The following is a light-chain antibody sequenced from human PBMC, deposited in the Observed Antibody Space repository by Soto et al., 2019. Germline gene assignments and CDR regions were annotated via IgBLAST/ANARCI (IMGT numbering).Light chain of an antibody. CDR1: QGLVYSDGNTY. CDR2: KVS. J-gene: IGKJ1*01. CDR3: MQAAEFPWT. V-gene: IGKV2-24*01. Sequence: IVMTQTPLSSPVTLGQPASISCRSSQGLVYSDGNTYLSWLQQRPGQPPRLLIYKVSNRLSGVTDRFSGSGAGTDFTLKIRRVEAEDVGLYYCMQAAEFPWTFGQGTRVEIK.